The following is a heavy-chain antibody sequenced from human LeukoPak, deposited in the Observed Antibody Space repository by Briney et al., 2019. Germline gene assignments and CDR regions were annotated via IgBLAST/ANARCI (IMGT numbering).Heavy chain of an antibody. Sequence: PGGSLRLSCAGSGFTFSSNAMSWVRQAPGKGLEWVSSISDSGDFTYYADSVKGRFAISRDSSKSTLYLQMNGLRGEDTAVYYCAKDDGGSPPDAFDIWGQGTLVTVSS. CDR1: GFTFSSNA. CDR3: AKDDGGSPPDAFDI. V-gene: IGHV3-23*01. D-gene: IGHD1-26*01. CDR2: ISDSGDFT. J-gene: IGHJ3*02.